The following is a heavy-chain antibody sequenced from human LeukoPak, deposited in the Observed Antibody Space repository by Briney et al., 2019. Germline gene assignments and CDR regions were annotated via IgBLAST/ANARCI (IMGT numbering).Heavy chain of an antibody. CDR3: ARGLVVVPFDY. Sequence: SETLSLTCTVSGGSISSGGYYWSWIRQHPGKGLEWIGYIYYGGGTYYNPSLKSRVTISVDTSKNQFSLKLSSVTAADTAVYYCARGLVVVPFDYWGQGTLVTVSS. CDR1: GGSISSGGYY. J-gene: IGHJ4*02. CDR2: IYYGGGT. V-gene: IGHV4-31*03. D-gene: IGHD6-6*01.